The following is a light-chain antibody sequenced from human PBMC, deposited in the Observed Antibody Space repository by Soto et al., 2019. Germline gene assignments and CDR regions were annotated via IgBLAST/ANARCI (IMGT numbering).Light chain of an antibody. CDR1: QSLVNSAGNTF. J-gene: IGKJ2*01. V-gene: IGKV2-30*01. CDR2: KAS. Sequence: DIVMTQSPLSLAVTLGQPASISCRSGQSLVNSAGNTFLNWFHQRPGQSPRRLIYKASNRDSGVPDRFSGSGSGTDFTLKISRVEADDVGVYYCMQGSHWPFTFGQGTKLEIK. CDR3: MQGSHWPFT.